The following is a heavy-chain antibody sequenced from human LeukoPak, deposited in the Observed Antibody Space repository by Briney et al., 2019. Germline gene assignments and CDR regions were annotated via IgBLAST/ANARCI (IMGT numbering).Heavy chain of an antibody. CDR1: GGSISSSSYY. CDR3: ARDGEQWLADNWFDP. Sequence: SETLSLTCTVSGGSISSSSYYWGWIRQPPGKGLEWIGSIYYSGSTYYNPSLKSRVTISVDTSKNQFSLKLSSVTAADTAVYYCARDGEQWLADNWFDPWGQGTLVTVSS. D-gene: IGHD6-19*01. V-gene: IGHV4-39*07. CDR2: IYYSGST. J-gene: IGHJ5*02.